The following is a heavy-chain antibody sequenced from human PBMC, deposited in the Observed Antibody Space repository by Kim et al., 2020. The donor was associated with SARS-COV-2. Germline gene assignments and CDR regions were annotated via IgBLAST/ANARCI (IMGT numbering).Heavy chain of an antibody. Sequence: GGSLRLSCAASGFTFSNYSMNWVRQAPGKGLEWISYIGSTSTTISYAYSVKGRVTVSIDNAKNSLYLQLSSLTDKNAAVDDCARDRRGYYGSGIVDYWG. J-gene: IGHJ4*01. CDR2: IGSTSTTI. D-gene: IGHD3-10*01. CDR3: ARDRRGYYGSGIVDY. V-gene: IGHV3-48*02. CDR1: GFTFSNYS.